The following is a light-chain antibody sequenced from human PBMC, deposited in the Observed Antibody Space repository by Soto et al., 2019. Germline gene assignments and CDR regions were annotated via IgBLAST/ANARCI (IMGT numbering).Light chain of an antibody. Sequence: DIQMTQSPSTLSASVGDRVTITCRASQPIHSFLAWYQQKAGKAPKLLIYDASNLESGVPSRFSGSGSGTEFTRTVSSLQPDYFATFYCQQFHSFPWTFGQGTKVEI. CDR1: QPIHSF. J-gene: IGKJ1*01. CDR2: DAS. CDR3: QQFHSFPWT. V-gene: IGKV1-5*01.